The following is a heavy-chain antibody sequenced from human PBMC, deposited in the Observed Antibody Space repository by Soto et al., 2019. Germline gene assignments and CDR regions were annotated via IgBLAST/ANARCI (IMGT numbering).Heavy chain of an antibody. D-gene: IGHD1-26*01. Sequence: GGSLRLSCAASGFSFNNYAMSWVRQAPGKGLEWVSAISGSGLNTYYADSVKGRFTISRDNSKNTLYLQMNTLRADDTALYYCAKAIPGRTFDVWGQGTMVTVSS. CDR2: ISGSGLNT. CDR3: AKAIPGRTFDV. V-gene: IGHV3-23*01. J-gene: IGHJ3*01. CDR1: GFSFNNYA.